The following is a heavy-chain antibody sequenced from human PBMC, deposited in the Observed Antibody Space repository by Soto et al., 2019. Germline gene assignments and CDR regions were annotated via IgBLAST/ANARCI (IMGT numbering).Heavy chain of an antibody. CDR3: SCDGALCDGGCCYGISPDV. CDR1: GFTVSSKY. CDR2: IQSGGTT. V-gene: IGHV3-66*01. D-gene: IGHD2-15*01. Sequence: EVQLVESGGGLVQPGGSLRLSCAASGFTVSSKYMTWVRQAPGKGLEWVSLIQSGGTTYYADSVKGRFTISRDTSENTLHLQMDRLRVPDTAVSYCSCDGALCDGGCCYGISPDVWCYGTTVT. J-gene: IGHJ6*02.